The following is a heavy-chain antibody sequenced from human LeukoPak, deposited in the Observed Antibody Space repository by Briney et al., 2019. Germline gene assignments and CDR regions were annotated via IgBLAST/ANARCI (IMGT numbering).Heavy chain of an antibody. CDR2: INPSGDPT. CDR1: GYTFTSYY. D-gene: IGHD2-15*01. CDR3: ARGGWNWFDP. Sequence: ASVKVSCKASGYTFTSYYMHWVRQAPGQGLEWVGIINPSGDPTTYAQKFQGRVTMTSDMSTSTVYMELSSLRSEDTAVYYCARGGWNWFDPWGQGTLVTVSS. J-gene: IGHJ5*02. V-gene: IGHV1-46*01.